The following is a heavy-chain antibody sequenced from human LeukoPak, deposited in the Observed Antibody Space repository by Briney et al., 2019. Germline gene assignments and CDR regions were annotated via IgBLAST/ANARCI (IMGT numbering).Heavy chain of an antibody. D-gene: IGHD3-10*01. J-gene: IGHJ4*02. CDR3: ARDAEPHYYGSGSYLYYFDY. CDR1: GGTFSSYA. CDR2: IIPIFGTA. Sequence: SVKVSCKASGGTFSSYAISWVRQAPGQGLEWMGGIIPIFGTANYAQKFQGRVTITADESTSTAYMELSSLRSEDTAVYYCARDAEPHYYGSGSYLYYFDYWGQGTLVTVSS. V-gene: IGHV1-69*13.